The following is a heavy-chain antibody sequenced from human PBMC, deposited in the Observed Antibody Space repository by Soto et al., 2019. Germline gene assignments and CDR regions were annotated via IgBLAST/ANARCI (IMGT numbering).Heavy chain of an antibody. CDR2: ISGSGGST. V-gene: IGHV3-23*01. CDR1: GFTFSNYA. D-gene: IGHD3-10*01. CDR3: AKDGLRGLYYYYMDV. Sequence: HPGGSLRLSCAASGFTFSNYAMSWVRQAPGKGLEWVSAISGSGGSTYYADSVKGRFTISRDNSKNTLYLQMNSLRAEDTAVYYCAKDGLRGLYYYYMDVWGKGTTVTVSS. J-gene: IGHJ6*03.